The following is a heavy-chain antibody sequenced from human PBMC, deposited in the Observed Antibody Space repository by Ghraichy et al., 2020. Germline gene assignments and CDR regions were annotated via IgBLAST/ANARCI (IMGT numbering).Heavy chain of an antibody. Sequence: SETLSLTCAVYGGSFSGYYWSWIRQPPGKGLEWIGEINHSGSTNYNPSLKSRVTISVDTSKNQFSLKLSSVTAADTAVYYCARRGPFTGPRRDRLRVKAGGGGSSNLDYWGQGTLVTVSS. CDR3: ARRGPFTGPRRDRLRVKAGGGGSSNLDY. V-gene: IGHV4-34*01. J-gene: IGHJ4*02. CDR2: INHSGST. CDR1: GGSFSGYY. D-gene: IGHD2-15*01.